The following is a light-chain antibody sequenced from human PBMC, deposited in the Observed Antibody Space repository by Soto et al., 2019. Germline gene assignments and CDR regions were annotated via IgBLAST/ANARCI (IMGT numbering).Light chain of an antibody. V-gene: IGKV3-20*01. CDR1: QSISSSY. CDR3: QQYVTSPYI. J-gene: IGKJ2*01. Sequence: DIVLTQSPGTLSLSPGERATLSCRASQSISSSYLAWYQQKPGQAPRLLIHGVSTRATGIPDRFSGSGSGTDFTLTISRLEPEDFAVYYCQQYVTSPYIFGHPTKVHIK. CDR2: GVS.